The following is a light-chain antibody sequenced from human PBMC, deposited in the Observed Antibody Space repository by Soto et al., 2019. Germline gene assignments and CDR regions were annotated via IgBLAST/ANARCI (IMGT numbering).Light chain of an antibody. CDR2: GAS. J-gene: IGKJ2*01. Sequence: EIVMTQSPATLSVSPGGRATLSCRASQSVASNLAWYQQKPGQAPRLLIHGASISATGVPTRFSGSGAGTEFTLIISSLQAEDFAIYYCQQYYNWPPYTVGQGTKLEIK. V-gene: IGKV3-15*01. CDR1: QSVASN. CDR3: QQYYNWPPYT.